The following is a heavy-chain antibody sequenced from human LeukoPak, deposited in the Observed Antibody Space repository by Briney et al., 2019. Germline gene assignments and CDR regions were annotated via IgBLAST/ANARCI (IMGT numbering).Heavy chain of an antibody. D-gene: IGHD3-22*01. V-gene: IGHV3-48*04. CDR1: GFTFSSYS. CDR3: APHPQYYYDRIQH. J-gene: IGHJ1*01. CDR2: ISSSSSTI. Sequence: AGGSLRLSCAASGFTFSSYSMNWVRQAPGKGLEWVSYISSSSSTIYYADSVKGRFTISRDNAKNSLYLQMNSLRAEDTAVYYCAPHPQYYYDRIQHWGQGTLVTVSS.